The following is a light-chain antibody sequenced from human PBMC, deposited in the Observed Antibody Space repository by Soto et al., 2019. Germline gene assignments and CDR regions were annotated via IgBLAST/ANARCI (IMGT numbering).Light chain of an antibody. V-gene: IGLV2-14*01. CDR3: SSYTNKNTWV. Sequence: QSVLTQPASVSASPGQSITISCNGTSSDVGDYKYVSWYQQHPGKAPQLMIYEVTSRPSGVSNRFSGSTSGNTASLTISGLQDEDEAAYYCSSYTNKNTWVFGGGTQLTVL. CDR1: SSDVGDYKY. CDR2: EVT. J-gene: IGLJ3*02.